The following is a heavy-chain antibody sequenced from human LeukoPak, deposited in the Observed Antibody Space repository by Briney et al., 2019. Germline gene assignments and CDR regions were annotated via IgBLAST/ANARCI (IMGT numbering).Heavy chain of an antibody. CDR3: ARGFQRLEHWDWLDP. CDR2: IKPNSGGT. Sequence: ASVKVSCKASGYTFTGYYMHWVRQAPGQGLEWMGWIKPNSGGTNYAQKFQGRVTMTRDTSISTAYMELSRLRSDDTAVYYCARGFQRLEHWDWLDPWGQGTLVTVAS. D-gene: IGHD6-25*01. V-gene: IGHV1-2*02. CDR1: GYTFTGYY. J-gene: IGHJ5*02.